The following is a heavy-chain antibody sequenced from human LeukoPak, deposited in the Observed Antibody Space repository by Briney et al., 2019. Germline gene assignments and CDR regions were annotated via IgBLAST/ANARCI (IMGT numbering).Heavy chain of an antibody. CDR1: GFTFSSYW. D-gene: IGHD6-13*01. J-gene: IGHJ3*02. V-gene: IGHV3-7*01. CDR2: IKQDGSEK. CDR3: ARDWSSSSWYWRGAFDI. Sequence: GGSLRLSCAASGFTFSSYWMRWVRQGPGKGLEWVANIKQDGSEKYYVDSVKGRFTISRDNAKNSLYLQMNSLRAEDTAVYYCARDWSSSSWYWRGAFDIWGQGTMVTVSS.